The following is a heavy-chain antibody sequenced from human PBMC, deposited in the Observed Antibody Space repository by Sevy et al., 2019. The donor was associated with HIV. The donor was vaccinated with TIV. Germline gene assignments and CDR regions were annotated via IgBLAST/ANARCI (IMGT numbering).Heavy chain of an antibody. CDR3: AKREYSYVEREFDY. CDR1: GFIFSYYG. Sequence: GGSLRLSCAASGFIFSYYGMHWVRQAPGKGLEWVAVIWYDGSNTIYADSVKGRFTISRDNSKNILYLQMNSLRDEDTAVYYCAKREYSYVEREFDYWGQGTLVTVSS. CDR2: IWYDGSNT. D-gene: IGHD5-18*01. V-gene: IGHV3-33*06. J-gene: IGHJ4*02.